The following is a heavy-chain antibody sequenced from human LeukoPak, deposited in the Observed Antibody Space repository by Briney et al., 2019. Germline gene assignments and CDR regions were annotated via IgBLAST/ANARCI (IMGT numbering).Heavy chain of an antibody. CDR3: ARGFGDWGLSWFDP. V-gene: IGHV4-61*01. CDR1: GGSVSSGSYY. Sequence: SETLSLTCTVSGGSVSSGSYYWSWIRQPPGGGLEWIGYIYYSGSAKYNPSLKSRVTISVDTSKNQFSLKLTSVTAADTAVYYCARGFGDWGLSWFDPWGQGTLVTVSS. D-gene: IGHD3-10*01. J-gene: IGHJ5*02. CDR2: IYYSGSA.